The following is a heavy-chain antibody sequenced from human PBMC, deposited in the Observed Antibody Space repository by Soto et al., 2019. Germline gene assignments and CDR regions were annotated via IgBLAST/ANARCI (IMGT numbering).Heavy chain of an antibody. D-gene: IGHD6-6*01. J-gene: IGHJ6*02. V-gene: IGHV1-24*01. Sequence: ASVKVSCKVSGYTLTELSMHWVRQAPGKGLEWMGGFDPEDGETIYAQKFQGRVTMTEDTSTDTAYMELSSLRSEDTAVYYCATDNTLPLSIAARTPGYYYYYGMDVWGQGTTVTVSS. CDR3: ATDNTLPLSIAARTPGYYYYYGMDV. CDR2: FDPEDGET. CDR1: GYTLTELS.